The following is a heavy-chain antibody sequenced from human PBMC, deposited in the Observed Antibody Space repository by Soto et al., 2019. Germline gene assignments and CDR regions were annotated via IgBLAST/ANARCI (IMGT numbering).Heavy chain of an antibody. CDR3: ARDRSTYGGGGTGEVKENWFDP. D-gene: IGHD2-8*01. CDR2: AYYSGDT. Sequence: SETLSLTCSVSGGSISRYYWSWIRQPPGKGLEWIGYAYYSGDTGYNPSLKSRVTMAVDTSKNQVSLKLSSVTAADTAVYYCARDRSTYGGGGTGEVKENWFDPWGQGALVTVS. CDR1: GGSISRYY. J-gene: IGHJ5*02. V-gene: IGHV4-59*01.